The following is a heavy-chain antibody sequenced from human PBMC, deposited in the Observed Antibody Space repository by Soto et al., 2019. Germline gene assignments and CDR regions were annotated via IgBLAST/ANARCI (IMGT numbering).Heavy chain of an antibody. CDR2: ISSSSTI. CDR3: ARDARVSWYATDFDY. V-gene: IGHV3-48*02. D-gene: IGHD6-13*01. J-gene: IGHJ4*02. CDR1: GFTFSSYS. Sequence: GGSLRLSCAASGFTFSSYSMNWVRQAPGKGLEWVSYISSSSTIYYADSVKGRFTISRDNAKNSLYLQMNSLRDEDTAVYYCARDARVSWYATDFDYWGQGTLVTVSS.